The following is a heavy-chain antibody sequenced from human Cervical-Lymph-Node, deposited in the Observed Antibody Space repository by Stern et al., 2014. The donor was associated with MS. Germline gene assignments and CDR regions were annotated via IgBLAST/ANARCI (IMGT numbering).Heavy chain of an antibody. CDR3: ARGKVDTAMEPFDY. CDR2: IIPIFGTA. Sequence: VQLVESGAEVKKPGSSVKVSCKDSGGTFSSYAISWVRQAPGKGLEWMGGIIPIFGTANYAQKFQGRVTITADESTSTAYMELSSLRSEDTAVYYCARGKVDTAMEPFDYWGQGTLVTVSS. CDR1: GGTFSSYA. J-gene: IGHJ4*02. D-gene: IGHD5-18*01. V-gene: IGHV1-69*01.